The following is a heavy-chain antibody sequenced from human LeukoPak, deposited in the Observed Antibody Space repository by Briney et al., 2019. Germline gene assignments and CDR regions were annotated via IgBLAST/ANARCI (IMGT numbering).Heavy chain of an antibody. J-gene: IGHJ2*01. CDR1: GGSISSGGYY. Sequence: SETLSLTCTVSGGSISSGGYYWSWIRQPPGKGLEWIGYIYYSGSTNYNPSLKSRVTISVDTSKNQFSLKLSSVTAADTAVYYCARSDVATWYFDLWGRGTLVTVSS. CDR2: IYYSGST. V-gene: IGHV4-61*08. CDR3: ARSDVATWYFDL. D-gene: IGHD3-16*01.